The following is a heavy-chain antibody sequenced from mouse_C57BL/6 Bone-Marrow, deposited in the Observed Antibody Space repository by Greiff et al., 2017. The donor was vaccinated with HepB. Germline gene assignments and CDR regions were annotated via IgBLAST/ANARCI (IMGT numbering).Heavy chain of an antibody. CDR2: IWSGGST. CDR3: ARNFRRRDYAMDY. V-gene: IGHV2-2*01. J-gene: IGHJ4*01. Sequence: VQRVESGPGLVQPSQSLSITCTVSGFSLTSYGVHWVRQSPGKGLEWLGVIWSGGSTDYNAAFISRLSISKDNSKSQVFFKMNSLQADDTAIYYCARNFRRRDYAMDYWGQGTSVTVSS. CDR1: GFSLTSYG.